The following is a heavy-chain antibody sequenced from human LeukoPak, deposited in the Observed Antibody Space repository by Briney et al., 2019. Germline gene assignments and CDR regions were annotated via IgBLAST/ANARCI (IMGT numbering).Heavy chain of an antibody. CDR1: GYTFTSYY. Sequence: ASVKVSCKASGYTFTSYYMHWVRQAPGQGLEWMGIINPSGGSTSYAQKFQGRVTMTRDMSTSTVYMELSSLRSEDTAVYYCAREVGAAAGVHWFDPWGQGTLVTVSS. V-gene: IGHV1-46*01. D-gene: IGHD6-13*01. CDR3: AREVGAAAGVHWFDP. J-gene: IGHJ5*02. CDR2: INPSGGST.